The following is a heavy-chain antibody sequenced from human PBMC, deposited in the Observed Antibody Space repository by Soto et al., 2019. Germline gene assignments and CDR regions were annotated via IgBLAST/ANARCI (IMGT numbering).Heavy chain of an antibody. Sequence: QLQLQESGPGLVKPSETLSLTCTVSGGSISSSSYYWGWLRQPPGKGLEWIGSIYYSGSTYYNPSLKSRVTISVDTSKNQFSLKLSAVTAADTAVYYCARLGTGACSSTSCYLHYWGQGTLVTVSS. CDR1: GGSISSSSYY. V-gene: IGHV4-39*01. CDR3: ARLGTGACSSTSCYLHY. J-gene: IGHJ4*02. CDR2: IYYSGST. D-gene: IGHD2-2*01.